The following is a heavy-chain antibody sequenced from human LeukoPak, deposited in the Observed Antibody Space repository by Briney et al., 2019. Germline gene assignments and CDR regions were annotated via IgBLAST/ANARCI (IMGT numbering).Heavy chain of an antibody. CDR3: AKHVNSYGYYLDY. D-gene: IGHD5-18*01. CDR2: ISWNSGSI. Sequence: GRSLRLSCAASGFTFDDYAMHWVRQAPGKGLEWVSGISWNSGSIGYADSVKGRFPISRDNAKNSLYLQMNSLRPEDTALYYCAKHVNSYGYYLDYWGPGTLVTVSS. V-gene: IGHV3-9*01. CDR1: GFTFDDYA. J-gene: IGHJ4*02.